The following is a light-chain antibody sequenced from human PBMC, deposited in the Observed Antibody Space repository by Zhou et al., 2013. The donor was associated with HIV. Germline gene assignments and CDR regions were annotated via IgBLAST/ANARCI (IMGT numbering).Light chain of an antibody. CDR2: AAS. J-gene: IGKJ1*01. CDR1: QTISNY. V-gene: IGKV1-39*01. CDR3: QQSYSTPRT. Sequence: DIQMTQSPSSLSASAGDRVTITCRASQTISNYLNWYQQKPGKAPKVLIYAASSLQSGVPSRFSGSGSGTDFTLTITSLQPEDFATYYCQQSYSTPRTFGQGTRVEVK.